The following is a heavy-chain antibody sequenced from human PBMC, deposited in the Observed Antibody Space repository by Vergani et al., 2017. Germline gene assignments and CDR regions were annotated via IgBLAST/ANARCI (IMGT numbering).Heavy chain of an antibody. V-gene: IGHV4-30-4*01. J-gene: IGHJ5*01. CDR2: IFYSEKS. CDR3: ASCLTKTTRACSFES. D-gene: IGHD4-17*01. Sequence: QFQLEESGPRLLKPSQSLSLTCTVSGGSIGHSDYYWSWIRQPPGKGLEWIGHIFYSEKSYYNPSLKRRLSLSIETSKNQFSVTLESTTADTATYYCASCLTKTTRACSFESWGHGLLVTVSS. CDR1: GGSIGHSDYY.